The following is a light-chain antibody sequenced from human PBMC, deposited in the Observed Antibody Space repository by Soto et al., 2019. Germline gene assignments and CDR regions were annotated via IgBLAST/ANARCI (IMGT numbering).Light chain of an antibody. CDR2: DVT. Sequence: QSVLTQPASVSGSPGQSITISCTGTSSDVGGYNYVSWYQQYPGKAPKLMIYDVTNRPSGVSNRFSGSKSGNTASLTVSGLQAEDESDYCSGSYRITTAVFGTGTKLTVL. V-gene: IGLV2-14*01. J-gene: IGLJ1*01. CDR1: SSDVGGYNY. CDR3: GSYRITTAV.